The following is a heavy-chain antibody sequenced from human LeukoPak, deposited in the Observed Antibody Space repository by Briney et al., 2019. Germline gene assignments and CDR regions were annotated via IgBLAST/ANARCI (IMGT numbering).Heavy chain of an antibody. CDR3: ARSYDSSGTHPPYNWFDP. V-gene: IGHV1-69*13. CDR2: IIPIFGTA. Sequence: GASVKVSCKASGGTFSSYAISWVRQAPGQGLEWMGGIIPIFGTANYAQKFQGRVTITADESTSTAYMELSSLRSEDTAVYYCARSYDSSGTHPPYNWFDPWGQGTLVTVSS. J-gene: IGHJ5*02. CDR1: GGTFSSYA. D-gene: IGHD3-22*01.